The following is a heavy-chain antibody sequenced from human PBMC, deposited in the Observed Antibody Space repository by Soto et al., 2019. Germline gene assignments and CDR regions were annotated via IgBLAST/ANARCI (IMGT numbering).Heavy chain of an antibody. CDR1: GFSLSNARKG. Sequence: AGPTLVNPTETLTLTCTASGFSLSNARKGVSWIRQPPGKALEWLAHIFSNDEKSYSTSLKSRLTISNDTSKSQVVLTMTSLDPVDTATYYCARFRGWLFANWFDPWGQGTLVTVSS. CDR2: IFSNDEK. V-gene: IGHV2-26*01. J-gene: IGHJ5*02. CDR3: ARFRGWLFANWFDP. D-gene: IGHD3-22*01.